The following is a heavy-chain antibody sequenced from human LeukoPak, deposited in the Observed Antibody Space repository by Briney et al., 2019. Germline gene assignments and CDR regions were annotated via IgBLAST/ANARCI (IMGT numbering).Heavy chain of an antibody. J-gene: IGHJ4*02. V-gene: IGHV4-39*07. CDR3: ARGVDFWSGYYPYYFDY. CDR1: GGSISSSSYY. Sequence: PSQTLSLTCTVSGGSISSSSYYWGWIRQPPGKGLEWIGSIYYSGSTYYNPSLKSRVTISVDTSKNQFSLKLSSVTAADTAVYYCARGVDFWSGYYPYYFDYWGQGTLVTVSS. D-gene: IGHD3-3*01. CDR2: IYYSGST.